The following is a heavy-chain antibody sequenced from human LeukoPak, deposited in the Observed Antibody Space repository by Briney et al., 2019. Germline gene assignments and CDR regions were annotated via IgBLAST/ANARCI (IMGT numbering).Heavy chain of an antibody. D-gene: IGHD2-2*01. J-gene: IGHJ4*02. Sequence: GGSLRLSCGASGFTLSNYWMHWVRQAPGKGLVWVSRINSDGRSTNYADSVKGRFSTSRDNAKNTLYLQMNSLRAEDTAVYYCARDLVVAAAAIDYWGQGVLVTVSS. CDR2: INSDGRST. CDR3: ARDLVVAAAAIDY. V-gene: IGHV3-74*01. CDR1: GFTLSNYW.